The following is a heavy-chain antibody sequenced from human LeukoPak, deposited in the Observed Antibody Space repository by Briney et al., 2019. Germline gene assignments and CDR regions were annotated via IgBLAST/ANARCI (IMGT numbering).Heavy chain of an antibody. Sequence: SVKVSCKASGGTFSSYAISWVRQAPGQGLEWMGGIIPIFGTANYAQKFQGRVTITADKSTSTAYMELSSLRSEDTAVYYCAREGVVPAAIGYWGQGTLVTVSS. CDR2: IIPIFGTA. J-gene: IGHJ4*02. CDR3: AREGVVPAAIGY. V-gene: IGHV1-69*06. CDR1: GGTFSSYA. D-gene: IGHD2-2*01.